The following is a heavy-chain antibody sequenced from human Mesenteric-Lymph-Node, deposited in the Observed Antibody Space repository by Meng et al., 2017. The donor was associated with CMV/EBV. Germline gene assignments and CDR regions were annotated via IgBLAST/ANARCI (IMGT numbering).Heavy chain of an antibody. V-gene: IGHV4-39*07. CDR2: FHYSGNT. J-gene: IGHJ3*01. D-gene: IGHD3-22*01. CDR1: GGSISSSNYY. Sequence: SETLSLTCTVSGGSISSSNYYWGWVRQPPGKGLEWIGTFHYSGNTYYNPSLKSRVTISLDTPKNQFSLKLTSVTAADTAVYYCADYSYDSSGSPRSFDLWGQGTMVTVSS. CDR3: ADYSYDSSGSPRSFDL.